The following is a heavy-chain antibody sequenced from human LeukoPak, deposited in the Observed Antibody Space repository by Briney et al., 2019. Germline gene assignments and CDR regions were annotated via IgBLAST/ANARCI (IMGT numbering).Heavy chain of an antibody. CDR2: IYTSGST. V-gene: IGHV4-61*02. J-gene: IGHJ6*03. CDR1: GGSINSGSYY. Sequence: SETLSLTCTVSGGSINSGSYYWSSIRQPAGKGLEWIGRIYTSGSTNYNPSLKSRVTISMDTSKNQFSLKLTSVTAADTAVYYCATGDYFYYYYYYMDVWGKGTTVTVSS. D-gene: IGHD2/OR15-2a*01. CDR3: ATGDYFYYYYYYMDV.